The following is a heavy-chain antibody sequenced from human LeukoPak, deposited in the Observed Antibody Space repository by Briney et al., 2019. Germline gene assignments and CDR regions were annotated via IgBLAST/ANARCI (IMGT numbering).Heavy chain of an antibody. Sequence: GGSLSLSCAASGFTFSSYSMNWVRQAPGKGLEWASSISRSSSYIYYADSVRGRFTISRDNSRNSLYLQMNSLRAEDTALYYCARDLAFGESTYAFEIWGQGTMVTVSS. D-gene: IGHD3-10*01. CDR1: GFTFSSYS. CDR3: ARDLAFGESTYAFEI. CDR2: ISRSSSYI. J-gene: IGHJ3*02. V-gene: IGHV3-21*01.